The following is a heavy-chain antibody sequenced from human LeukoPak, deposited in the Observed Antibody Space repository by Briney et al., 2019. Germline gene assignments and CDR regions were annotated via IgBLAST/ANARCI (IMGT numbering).Heavy chain of an antibody. CDR1: GYTFTSYD. V-gene: IGHV1-8*03. D-gene: IGHD5-12*01. CDR3: ARGRSTGYPSYFEY. Sequence: ASVKVSCKASGYTFTSYDINWVRQATGQGLEWMGLMNPNGCSTGYAQKFQGRVTITRNTSKNTAYMELNGLRSEDKAVYYCARGRSTGYPSYFEYWGQGTLVTVSS. J-gene: IGHJ4*02. CDR2: MNPNGCST.